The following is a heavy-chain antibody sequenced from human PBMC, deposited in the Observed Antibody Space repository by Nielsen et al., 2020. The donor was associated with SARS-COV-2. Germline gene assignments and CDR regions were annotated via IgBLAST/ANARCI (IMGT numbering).Heavy chain of an antibody. J-gene: IGHJ4*02. Sequence: SETLSLTCTVSGGSISSSSYYWGWIRQPPGKGLEWIGSIYYSGSTYYNPSLKSRVTISVDTSKNQFSLKLSSVTAADTAVYYCAGGWWIQLDWGKGTLVTFSS. CDR1: GGSISSSSYY. CDR2: IYYSGST. CDR3: AGGWWIQLD. D-gene: IGHD5-18*01. V-gene: IGHV4-39*01.